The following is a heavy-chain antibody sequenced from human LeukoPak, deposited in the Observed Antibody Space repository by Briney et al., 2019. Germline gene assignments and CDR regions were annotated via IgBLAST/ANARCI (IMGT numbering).Heavy chain of an antibody. CDR2: IFNGGGT. Sequence: SETLSLTCTVSGGSIIPTNYYWGWIRQPPGKGLEWIGTIFNGGGTYYNPSLRSRVSISVDTSKNQFLLCETSHPKHVTQFCHSCGRCDSWGQGTLVSVSS. V-gene: IGHV4-39*07. J-gene: IGHJ4*02. D-gene: IGHD3-9*01. CDR1: GGSIIPTNYY. CDR3: CGRCDS.